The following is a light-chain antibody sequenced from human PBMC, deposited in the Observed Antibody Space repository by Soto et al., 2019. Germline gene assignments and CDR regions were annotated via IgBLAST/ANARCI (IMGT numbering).Light chain of an antibody. CDR1: SGDVGAYDF. J-gene: IGLJ3*02. CDR3: NSYTNITTWV. Sequence: QSALTQPRSVSGSPGQSVTISCTGTSGDVGAYDFVSWYQLHPGEAPKLIIYEVSNRPSGVSIRFSGSKSGNTASLTISGLQAEDEADYYCNSYTNITTWVFGGGTKLTVL. V-gene: IGLV2-14*01. CDR2: EVS.